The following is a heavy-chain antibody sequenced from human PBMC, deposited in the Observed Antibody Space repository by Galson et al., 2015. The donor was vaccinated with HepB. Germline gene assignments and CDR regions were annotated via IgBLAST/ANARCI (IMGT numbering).Heavy chain of an antibody. D-gene: IGHD1-14*01. CDR1: GFRFSAHN. J-gene: IGHJ6*02. V-gene: IGHV3-21*01. CDR2: ITKNNNYI. CDR3: ARDDHGNKSDQFGVDV. Sequence: SLRLSCAVSGFRFSAHNMSWVRQAPGKGLERVSAITKNNNYIYGDSVKGRFSISRDNAKNSLYLQMNSLRVEDTAMYYCARDDHGNKSDQFGVDVWGQGTTVTVSS.